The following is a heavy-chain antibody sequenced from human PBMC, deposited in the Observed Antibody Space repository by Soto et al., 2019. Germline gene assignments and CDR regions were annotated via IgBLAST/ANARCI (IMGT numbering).Heavy chain of an antibody. CDR1: GFTFSSYG. D-gene: IGHD2-15*01. J-gene: IGHJ4*02. V-gene: IGHV3-30*18. CDR2: ISYDGSNK. CDR3: AKDPSLVVVAATALDY. Sequence: QVPLVESGGGVVQPGRSLRLSYAASGFTFSSYGMHWVRQAPGKGLEWVAVISYDGSNKYYADSVKGRFTISRDNSKNTLYLQMNSLRAEDTTVYYCAKDPSLVVVAATALDYWGQGTLVTVSS.